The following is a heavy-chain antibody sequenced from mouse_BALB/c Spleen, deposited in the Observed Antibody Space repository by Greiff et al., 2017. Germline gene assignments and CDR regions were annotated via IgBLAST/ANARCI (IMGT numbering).Heavy chain of an antibody. D-gene: IGHD1-1*01. CDR1: GYTFSSYW. V-gene: IGHV1-9*01. Sequence: VQLQQSGAELMKPGASVKISCKATGYTFSSYWIEWVKQRPGHGLEWIGEILPGSGSTNYNEKFKGKATFTADTSSNTAYMQLSSLTSEDSAVYYCARPYYYGRYWYFDVWGAGTTVTVSS. CDR2: ILPGSGST. CDR3: ARPYYYGRYWYFDV. J-gene: IGHJ1*01.